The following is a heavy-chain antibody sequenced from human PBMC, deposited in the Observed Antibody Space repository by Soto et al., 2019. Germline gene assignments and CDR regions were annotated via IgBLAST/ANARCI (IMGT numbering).Heavy chain of an antibody. CDR1: GFTLSGHW. V-gene: IGHV3-74*01. Sequence: EMQLVESGGGLVQPGGSLRLSCAASGFTLSGHWIHWVRQGPGKGLEWVSRIDIDGRGTSYADSVKGRFTISTDNAKDTVYLQMNSLRAEDTAVYYCATVFDFWGQGTLVTVSS. CDR2: IDIDGRGT. J-gene: IGHJ4*02. CDR3: ATVFDF. D-gene: IGHD4-17*01.